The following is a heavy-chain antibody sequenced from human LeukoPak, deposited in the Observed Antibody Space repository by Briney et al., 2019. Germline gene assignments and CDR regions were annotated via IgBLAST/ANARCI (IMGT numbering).Heavy chain of an antibody. D-gene: IGHD2/OR15-2a*01. Sequence: GGSLRLSCAASRFTFSSYAMSWVRQAPGKGLEWVSAISGSGGSTYYADSVKGRFTISRDNSKNTLYLQMNSLRAEDTAVYYCAKDMVGVLQPTKIFDYWGQGTLVTVSS. CDR3: AKDMVGVLQPTKIFDY. CDR2: ISGSGGST. J-gene: IGHJ4*02. V-gene: IGHV3-23*01. CDR1: RFTFSSYA.